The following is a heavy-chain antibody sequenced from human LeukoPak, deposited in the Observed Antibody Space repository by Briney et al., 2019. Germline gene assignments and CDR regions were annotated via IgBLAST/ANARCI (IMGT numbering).Heavy chain of an antibody. CDR1: GGSISSYY. V-gene: IGHV4-59*01. Sequence: PSETLSLTCTVSGGSISSYYWCWIRQPPGKGLEWIGYIYYSGSTNYNPSLKSRVTISVDTSKNQFSLKLSSVTAADTAVYYCARFYDSSGYYYYYYMDVWGKGTTVTVSS. CDR2: IYYSGST. D-gene: IGHD3-22*01. J-gene: IGHJ6*03. CDR3: ARFYDSSGYYYYYYMDV.